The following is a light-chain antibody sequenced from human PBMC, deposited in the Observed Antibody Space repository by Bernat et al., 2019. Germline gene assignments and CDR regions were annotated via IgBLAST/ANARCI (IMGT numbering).Light chain of an antibody. CDR1: QSFSNY. CDR2: AAS. Sequence: DIQMTQSPSSLSASVGDRVAITCRASQSFSNYLNWYQQKPGKAPKLLIYAASSLQSGVPSRFSGSGSGTDFTLTIISLQPEDFATYYCQQSYSTPYTFGQGTKLEI. J-gene: IGKJ2*01. CDR3: QQSYSTPYT. V-gene: IGKV1-39*01.